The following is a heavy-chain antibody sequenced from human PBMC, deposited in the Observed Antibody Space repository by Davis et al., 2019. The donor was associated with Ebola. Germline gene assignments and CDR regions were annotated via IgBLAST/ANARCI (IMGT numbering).Heavy chain of an antibody. J-gene: IGHJ6*02. CDR3: ARDDYGGNSYYYYGMDV. CDR2: ISYDGSNK. V-gene: IGHV3-30*03. D-gene: IGHD4-23*01. CDR1: GFTFSSYG. Sequence: GESLKISCAASGFTFSSYGMHWVRQAPGKGLEWVAVISYDGSNKYYADSVKGRFTISRDNSKNTLYLQMNSLRAEDTAVYYCARDDYGGNSYYYYGMDVWGQGTTVTVSS.